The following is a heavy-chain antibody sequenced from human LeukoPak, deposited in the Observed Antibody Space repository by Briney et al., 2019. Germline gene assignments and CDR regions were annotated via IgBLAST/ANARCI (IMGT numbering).Heavy chain of an antibody. CDR3: ARALPGYYDFWSGYPY. D-gene: IGHD3-3*01. CDR1: VGTFSSYA. J-gene: IGHJ4*02. V-gene: IGHV1-69*05. Sequence: SVKVSCKASVGTFSSYAISWVRQAPGQGLEWMGGIIPIFGTANYAQKFQGRVTITTDESTSTAYMELSSLRSEDTAVYYCARALPGYYDFWSGYPYWGQGTLVTVSS. CDR2: IIPIFGTA.